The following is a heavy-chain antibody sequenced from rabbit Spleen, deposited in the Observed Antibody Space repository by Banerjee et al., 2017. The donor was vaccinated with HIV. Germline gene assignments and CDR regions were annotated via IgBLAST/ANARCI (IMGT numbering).Heavy chain of an antibody. D-gene: IGHD8-1*01. J-gene: IGHJ6*01. CDR2: IDPVFGSA. CDR3: ARDTGSSFSSYGMDL. Sequence: PLKETGGGLVQPGGSLTLSCTASGFSFSSSYCVCWVRQAPGKGLEWIGYIDPVFGSAYYASWVNGRFSISRENTQNTVYLQLNSLTAADTATYFCARDTGSSFSSYGMDLWGPGTLVTVS. V-gene: IGHV1S7*01. CDR1: GFSFSSSYC.